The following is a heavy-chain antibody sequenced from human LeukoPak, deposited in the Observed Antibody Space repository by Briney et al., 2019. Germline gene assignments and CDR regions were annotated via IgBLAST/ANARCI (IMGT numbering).Heavy chain of an antibody. CDR2: ISGSGGST. V-gene: IGHV3-23*01. CDR1: GFTFSSYG. J-gene: IGHJ4*02. D-gene: IGHD3-10*01. Sequence: GGTLRLSCAASGFTFSSYGMSWVRQAPGKGLEWVSAISGSGGSTYYADSVKGRFTISRDNSKNTLYLQMNSLRAEDTAVYYCARAPIRYGSGSYPDYWGQGTLVTVSS. CDR3: ARAPIRYGSGSYPDY.